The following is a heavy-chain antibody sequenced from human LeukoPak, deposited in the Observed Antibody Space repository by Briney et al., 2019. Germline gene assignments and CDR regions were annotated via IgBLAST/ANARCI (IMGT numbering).Heavy chain of an antibody. Sequence: GESLKISCKGSGYSFTSYWIGWVRQMPGKGLEWIGIIYPGDSDTRYSPSFQGQVTISADKSISTAYLQWSSLKASDTAMYYCATLQTPNYYDSSGPFDYWGQGTLVTVSS. V-gene: IGHV5-51*01. CDR3: ATLQTPNYYDSSGPFDY. CDR1: GYSFTSYW. CDR2: IYPGDSDT. J-gene: IGHJ4*02. D-gene: IGHD3-22*01.